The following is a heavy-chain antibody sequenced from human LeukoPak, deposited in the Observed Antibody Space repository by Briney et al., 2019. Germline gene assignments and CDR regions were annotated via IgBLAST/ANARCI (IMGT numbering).Heavy chain of an antibody. Sequence: PSETLSLTCAVYGGSFSGCDWSWIRRPPGKGREWIGEINHSGSTNYNPSLKSRVTISVDTSKNQFSLKLSSVTAADTAVYYCAGGGYSYGYDYWGQGTLVTVSS. CDR3: AGGGYSYGYDY. CDR1: GGSFSGCD. V-gene: IGHV4-34*01. CDR2: INHSGST. J-gene: IGHJ4*02. D-gene: IGHD5-18*01.